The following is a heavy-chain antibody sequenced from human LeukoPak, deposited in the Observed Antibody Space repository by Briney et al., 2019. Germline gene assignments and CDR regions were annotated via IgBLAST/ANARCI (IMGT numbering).Heavy chain of an antibody. J-gene: IGHJ4*02. D-gene: IGHD3-22*01. CDR2: IYTSGST. Sequence: SETLSLTCTVSGGSISSSSYYWGWIRQPPGKGLEWIGRIYTSGSTNYNPSLKSRVTMSVDTSKNQFSLKLSSVTAADTAVYYCARDSGYYSNFDYWGQGTLVTVSS. CDR3: ARDSGYYSNFDY. V-gene: IGHV4-39*07. CDR1: GGSISSSSYY.